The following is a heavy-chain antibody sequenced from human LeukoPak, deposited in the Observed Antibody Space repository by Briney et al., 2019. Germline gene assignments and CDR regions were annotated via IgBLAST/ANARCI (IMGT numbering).Heavy chain of an antibody. V-gene: IGHV1-69*06. J-gene: IGHJ4*02. CDR3: ARGVPGIAAEFDY. CDR1: GGTFSSYA. D-gene: IGHD6-13*01. Sequence: ASVTVSCTASGGTFSSYAISWVRQAPGQGLEWMGGIIPIFGTANYAQTFQGRVTITADKSTSTAYMELSSLRSEDTAVYYCARGVPGIAAEFDYWGQGTLVTVSS. CDR2: IIPIFGTA.